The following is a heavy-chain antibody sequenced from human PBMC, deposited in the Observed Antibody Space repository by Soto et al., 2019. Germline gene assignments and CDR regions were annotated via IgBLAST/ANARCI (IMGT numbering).Heavy chain of an antibody. V-gene: IGHV4-4*07. CDR3: TRDGMTTGDT. CDR2: VFSSVSA. CDR1: GVSVPRYT. D-gene: IGHD2-21*02. Sequence: PSETLSLTCIDSGVSVPRYTWRWVRQPANKGLEWIARVFSSVSATYSPSLKSRVRISMDTPENRISLKLDSVTAADAGVYYCTRDGMTTGDTWGPGTLVTVSS. J-gene: IGHJ4*02.